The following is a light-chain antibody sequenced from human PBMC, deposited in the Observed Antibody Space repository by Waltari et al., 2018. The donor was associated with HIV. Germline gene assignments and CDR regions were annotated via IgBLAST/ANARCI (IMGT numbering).Light chain of an antibody. V-gene: IGKV3-15*01. CDR2: GAS. Sequence: EIVMTQSPATLSVSPGERATLSCRASQSVSSNLAWYQQKPGQAPRLLIYGASTRATGIPARFSGSGSGTEFTLTISSLQSEDFAVYYCQQYNNWLLFTFGPGTKLEIK. CDR3: QQYNNWLLFT. CDR1: QSVSSN. J-gene: IGKJ3*01.